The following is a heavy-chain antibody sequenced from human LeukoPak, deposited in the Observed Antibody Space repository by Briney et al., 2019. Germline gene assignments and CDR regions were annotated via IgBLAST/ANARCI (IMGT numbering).Heavy chain of an antibody. Sequence: GGSLRLSCAASGFTFSSYAMTWVRRGPGKGLEWVSTISSSGGNTYNADSVKGRFTISRDNSKNTLNLQMSSLRAEDTAVYYCARRAASSGYYFDQWGQGTLVTVSS. CDR1: GFTFSSYA. D-gene: IGHD6-19*01. J-gene: IGHJ4*02. V-gene: IGHV3-23*01. CDR2: ISSSGGNT. CDR3: ARRAASSGYYFDQ.